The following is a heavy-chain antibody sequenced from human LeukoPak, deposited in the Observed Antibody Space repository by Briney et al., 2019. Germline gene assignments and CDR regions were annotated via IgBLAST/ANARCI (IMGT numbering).Heavy chain of an antibody. Sequence: GESLKISFEASGYHFSSFWIGWVRPMPGKGLEWMGIIYPADSDTRYSPSFQGQVTISADKSISTAYLHWSSLKASDTAIYYCASYKVGGYSYGSEYWGQGTLVTVSS. J-gene: IGHJ4*02. D-gene: IGHD5-18*01. CDR3: ASYKVGGYSYGSEY. CDR1: GYHFSSFW. V-gene: IGHV5-51*01. CDR2: IYPADSDT.